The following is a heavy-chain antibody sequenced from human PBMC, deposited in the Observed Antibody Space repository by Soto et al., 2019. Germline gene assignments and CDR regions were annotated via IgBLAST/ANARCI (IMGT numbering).Heavy chain of an antibody. V-gene: IGHV3-23*01. CDR2: ISGSGGST. D-gene: IGHD6-6*01. J-gene: IGHJ4*02. CDR1: GFTFSSYA. Sequence: ASGFTFSSYAMSWVRQAPGKGLEWVSAISGSGGSTYYADSVKGRFTISRDNSKNTLYLQMNSLRAEDTAVYYCANGYSSSSAYFDYWGQGTLVTVSS. CDR3: ANGYSSSSAYFDY.